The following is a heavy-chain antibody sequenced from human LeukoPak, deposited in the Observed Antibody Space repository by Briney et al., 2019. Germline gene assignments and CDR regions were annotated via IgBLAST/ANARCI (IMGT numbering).Heavy chain of an antibody. CDR2: IGTAGDT. J-gene: IGHJ3*02. CDR1: GFTFSSYD. Sequence: PGGSLRLSCAASGFTFSSYDMHWVRQATGKGLEWVLAIGTAGDTYYPGSVKGRFTISRENAKNSLYLQMNSLRAGDTAVYYCARLGMIGGAFDIWGQGTMVTVSS. CDR3: ARLGMIGGAFDI. D-gene: IGHD3-22*01. V-gene: IGHV3-13*01.